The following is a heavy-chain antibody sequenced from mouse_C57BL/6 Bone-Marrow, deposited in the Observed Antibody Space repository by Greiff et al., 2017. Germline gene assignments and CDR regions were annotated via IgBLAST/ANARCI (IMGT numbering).Heavy chain of an antibody. Sequence: VQLKESGAELVKPGASVKLSCTASGFNIKDYYIHWVKQRTEQGLEWIGRIDPEDGETKYAPKFQYKATITAVPSSNTAYLQISSLTSEDTAVYYCTRSLIYYGTNYWGQGTTLTGSS. V-gene: IGHV14-2*01. D-gene: IGHD1-1*01. CDR1: GFNIKDYY. J-gene: IGHJ2*01. CDR2: IDPEDGET. CDR3: TRSLIYYGTNY.